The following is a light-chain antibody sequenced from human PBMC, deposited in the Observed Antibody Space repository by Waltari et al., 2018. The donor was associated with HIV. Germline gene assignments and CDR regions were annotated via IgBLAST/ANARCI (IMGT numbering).Light chain of an antibody. Sequence: QSVLTQPPSASGTPGQRVTISCSGSSSNIGSNTVNWYQQLPGTAPTLLIYNNNQRPSGVPDRFSGSKSGTSASLAISGLQSEDEADYYCAAWDDSLNGRVFGGGTKLTV. CDR3: AAWDDSLNGRV. V-gene: IGLV1-44*01. CDR1: SSNIGSNT. CDR2: NNN. J-gene: IGLJ3*02.